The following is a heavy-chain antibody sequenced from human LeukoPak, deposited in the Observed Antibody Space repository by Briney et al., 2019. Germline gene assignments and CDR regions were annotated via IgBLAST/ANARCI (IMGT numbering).Heavy chain of an antibody. CDR1: GFTFSSHA. CDR2: VTDAGTIA. D-gene: IGHD5-12*01. CDR3: AMLQTTNTDY. V-gene: IGHV3-23*01. Sequence: PGGSLRLSCAASGFTFSSHAMTWVRQAPGKGLEWVSVVTDAGTIAYYADSVKGRFTISRDNAKNKVYLQMISLRAEDTALYYCAMLQTTNTDYWGQGTLVTVSS. J-gene: IGHJ4*02.